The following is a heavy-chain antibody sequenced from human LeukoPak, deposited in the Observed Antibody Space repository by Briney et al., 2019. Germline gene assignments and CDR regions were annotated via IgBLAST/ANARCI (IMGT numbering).Heavy chain of an antibody. J-gene: IGHJ4*02. CDR1: GFTFGTYA. V-gene: IGHV3-21*01. Sequence: GGSLRLSCAVSGFTFGTYAMSWVRQPPGKGLEWVSSIDSSSGYISYADSVKGRFTISRDNARNSLFLQMSSLRDDDTAVYYCARDSFDSGSSPSDFWGQGTLVTVSS. CDR2: IDSSSGYI. D-gene: IGHD3-9*01. CDR3: ARDSFDSGSSPSDF.